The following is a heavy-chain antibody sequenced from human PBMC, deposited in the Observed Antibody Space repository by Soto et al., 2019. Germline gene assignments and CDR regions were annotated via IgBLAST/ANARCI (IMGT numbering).Heavy chain of an antibody. D-gene: IGHD3-22*01. Sequence: PGGSLRLSCAASGFTFSSYAMSWVRQAPGKGLEWVSAISGSGGSTYYADSVKGRFTISRDNSKNTLYLQMNSLRAEDTAVYYCAKDLAITMIVVVIPAFDYWGQGTLVTVSS. J-gene: IGHJ4*02. CDR2: ISGSGGST. V-gene: IGHV3-23*01. CDR1: GFTFSSYA. CDR3: AKDLAITMIVVVIPAFDY.